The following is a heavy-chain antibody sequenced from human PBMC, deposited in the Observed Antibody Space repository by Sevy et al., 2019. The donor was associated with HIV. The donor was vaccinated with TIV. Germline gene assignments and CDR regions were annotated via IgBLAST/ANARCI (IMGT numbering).Heavy chain of an antibody. CDR3: TRSVTTIY. CDR2: IRNKDYNGTT. J-gene: IGHJ4*02. D-gene: IGHD4-4*01. CDR1: GFAFSNYG. V-gene: IGHV3-49*04. Sequence: GGSLRLSCTTSGFAFSNYGLSWVRQAPGKGLEWVGFIRNKDYNGTTEYAASVRGRFFISRVDSKSVAYLQMDNLKTADTGLYYCTRSVTTIYWGRGTRVTVSS.